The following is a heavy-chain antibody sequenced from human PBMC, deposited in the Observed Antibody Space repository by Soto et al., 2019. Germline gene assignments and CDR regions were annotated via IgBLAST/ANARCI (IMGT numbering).Heavy chain of an antibody. CDR3: AKDPFAHTSATGD. V-gene: IGHV3-23*01. D-gene: IGHD6-19*01. J-gene: IGHJ4*02. CDR2: ISGSGGNT. CDR1: GFTFSSYA. Sequence: PGGSLRLSCAASGFTFSSYAMSWVRQAPGKGLEWVSAISGSGGNTYFADSVKGRFTISRDNSKNTLYLQMNSLRAEDTAVYYCAKDPFAHTSATGDWGQGTLVTVSS.